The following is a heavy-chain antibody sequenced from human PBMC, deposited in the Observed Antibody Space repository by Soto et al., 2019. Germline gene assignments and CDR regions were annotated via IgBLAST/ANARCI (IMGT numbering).Heavy chain of an antibody. CDR1: GFTFSSYW. V-gene: IGHV3-7*05. CDR2: IKQDGSEK. Sequence: GGSLRLSCAASGFTFSSYWMSWVRQAPGKGLEWVANIKQDGSEKYYVDSVKGRFTISRDNAKNSLYLQMNSLRAEDTAVYYCARDTPWFGEPWGENYYGMDVWGQGTTVTVSS. D-gene: IGHD3-10*01. CDR3: ARDTPWFGEPWGENYYGMDV. J-gene: IGHJ6*02.